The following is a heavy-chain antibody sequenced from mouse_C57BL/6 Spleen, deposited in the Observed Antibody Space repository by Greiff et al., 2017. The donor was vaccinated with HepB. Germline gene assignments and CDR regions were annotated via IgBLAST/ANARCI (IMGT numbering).Heavy chain of an antibody. CDR3: ARGSTTVVFDY. Sequence: QVQLKESGPELVKPGASVKISCKASGYAFSSSWMNWVKQRPGKGLEWIGRIYPGDGDTNYNGKFKGKAILTADKSSSTAYMKLSSLTSEDSAVYFCARGSTTVVFDYWGKGTTLTVSA. CDR2: IYPGDGDT. D-gene: IGHD1-1*01. J-gene: IGHJ2*01. V-gene: IGHV1-82*01. CDR1: GYAFSSSW.